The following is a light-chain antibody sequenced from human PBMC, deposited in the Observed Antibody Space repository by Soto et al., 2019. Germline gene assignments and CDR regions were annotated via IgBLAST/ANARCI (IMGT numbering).Light chain of an antibody. Sequence: QSVLTQPPSVSGAPGQRVTISCTGSSSNIGAGYDVHWYQQRPGTAPKLLIFGNINRPSGVPDRFSGSKSGNTASLTISGLQAEDEADYYCSSYTSSSTQVFGTGTKVTVL. CDR2: GNI. J-gene: IGLJ1*01. CDR1: SSNIGAGYD. CDR3: SSYTSSSTQV. V-gene: IGLV1-40*01.